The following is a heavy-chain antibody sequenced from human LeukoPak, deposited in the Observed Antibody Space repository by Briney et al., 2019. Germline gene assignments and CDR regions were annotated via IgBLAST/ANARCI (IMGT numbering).Heavy chain of an antibody. Sequence: GGSLRLSCAPSGFTFSTYAMSWVRQAPGKGLEWVSVISGSGGNTYYADSVKGRFTISRDSSKNTLFLQMNRLRPEDAAVYYCAKAPVTTCRGAFCYPFDYWGLGTLVTVSS. J-gene: IGHJ4*02. CDR3: AKAPVTTCRGAFCYPFDY. CDR2: ISGSGGNT. V-gene: IGHV3-23*01. CDR1: GFTFSTYA. D-gene: IGHD2-15*01.